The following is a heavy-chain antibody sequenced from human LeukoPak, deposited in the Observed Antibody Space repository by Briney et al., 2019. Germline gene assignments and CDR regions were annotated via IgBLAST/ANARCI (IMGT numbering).Heavy chain of an antibody. CDR1: GFTFSSYG. CDR3: AKDHRGHRSSPFDAFDI. D-gene: IGHD6-13*01. CDR2: ISYDGSNK. Sequence: GGSLRLSCAASGFTFSSYGMHWVRQAPGKGLEWVAVISYDGSNKYYADSVKGRFTISRDNSKNTLYLQMNSLRAEDTAVYYCAKDHRGHRSSPFDAFDIWGQGTMVTVSS. V-gene: IGHV3-30*18. J-gene: IGHJ3*02.